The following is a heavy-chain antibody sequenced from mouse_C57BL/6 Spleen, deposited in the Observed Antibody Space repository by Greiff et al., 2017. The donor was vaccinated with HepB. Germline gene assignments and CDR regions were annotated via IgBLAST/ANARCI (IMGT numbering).Heavy chain of an antibody. CDR2: IRSKSNNYAT. V-gene: IGHV10-1*01. Sequence: EVQVVESGGGLVQPTGSLKLSCAASGFSFNTYAMNWVRQAPGKGLEWVARIRSKSNNYATYYADSVKDRFTISRDDSESMLYLQMNNLKTEDTAMYYGVRKGETAMDYWGQGTSVTVSS. CDR1: GFSFNTYA. CDR3: VRKGETAMDY. J-gene: IGHJ4*01.